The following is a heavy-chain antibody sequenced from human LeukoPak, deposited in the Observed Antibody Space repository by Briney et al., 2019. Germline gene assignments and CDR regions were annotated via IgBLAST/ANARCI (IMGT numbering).Heavy chain of an antibody. CDR1: GGSISSSSYY. V-gene: IGHV4-39*01. CDR3: ARQIAAATLYYFDY. CDR2: TYYSGST. D-gene: IGHD6-13*01. Sequence: SETLSLTCTVSGGSISSSSYYWGWIRQPPGKGLEWIGSTYYSGSTYYNPSLKSRVTISVDTSKNQFSLKLSSVTAADTAVYYCARQIAAATLYYFDYWGQGTLVTVSS. J-gene: IGHJ4*02.